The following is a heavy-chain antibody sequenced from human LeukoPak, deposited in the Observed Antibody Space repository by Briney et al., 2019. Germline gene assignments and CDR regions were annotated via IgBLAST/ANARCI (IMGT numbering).Heavy chain of an antibody. CDR2: IKSKTDGGTT. CDR1: GFTFSNAW. CDR3: TTGLTDYYDSSGYYPDY. Sequence: GGSLRLSCAASGFTFSNAWMSWVRQAPGKGLEWVGRIKSKTDGGTTDYAAPVKGRFTISRDDSKNTLYLQMNSLKTEDTAVYYCTTGLTDYYDSSGYYPDYWGQGTLVTVSS. V-gene: IGHV3-15*01. J-gene: IGHJ4*02. D-gene: IGHD3-22*01.